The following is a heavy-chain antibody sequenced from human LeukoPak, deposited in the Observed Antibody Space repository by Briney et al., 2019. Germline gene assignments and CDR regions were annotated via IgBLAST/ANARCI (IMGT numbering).Heavy chain of an antibody. Sequence: GGSLRLSCAASGFTVSSNYMSWVRQSPGKGLEWVSAINDDTPYYTDSVKGRFTVSRDKSKDTLYLQLSRLRAEDTAMYYCVKEHDLWHEEGNWFDTWGQGVLVTVSS. CDR2: INDDTP. CDR1: GFTVSSNY. J-gene: IGHJ5*02. D-gene: IGHD3-3*01. CDR3: VKEHDLWHEEGNWFDT. V-gene: IGHV3-53*01.